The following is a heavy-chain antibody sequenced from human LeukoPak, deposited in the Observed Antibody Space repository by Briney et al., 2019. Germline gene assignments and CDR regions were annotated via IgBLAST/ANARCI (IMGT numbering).Heavy chain of an antibody. CDR1: GGSSSGYY. CDR2: INHSGST. D-gene: IGHD6-6*01. V-gene: IGHV4-34*01. CDR3: ARHGGSSLFYYYYGMDV. Sequence: TPSETLSLTCAVYGGSSSGYYWSWIRQPPGKGLEWIGEINHSGSTNYNPSLKSRVTISVDTSKNQFSLKLSSVTAADTAVYYCARHGGSSLFYYYYGMDVWGQGTTVTVSS. J-gene: IGHJ6*02.